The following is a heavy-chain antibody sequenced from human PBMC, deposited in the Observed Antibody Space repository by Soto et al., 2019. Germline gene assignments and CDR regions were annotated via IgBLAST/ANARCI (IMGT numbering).Heavy chain of an antibody. V-gene: IGHV4-31*03. CDR1: GAALNSGNYY. Sequence: SETLSLTCSVSGAALNSGNYYWSCMRQVPGKGLEWIGHIYVTGAVDYNPSLRDRITISQDTSERQFSLNLRLVTAADTAVYYCARLRIATNNYKWFDPWGQGTLVTVS. D-gene: IGHD2-21*01. CDR3: ARLRIATNNYKWFDP. J-gene: IGHJ5*02. CDR2: IYVTGAV.